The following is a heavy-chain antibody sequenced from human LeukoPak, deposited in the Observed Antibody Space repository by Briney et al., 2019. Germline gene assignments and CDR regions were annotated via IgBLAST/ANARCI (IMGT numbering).Heavy chain of an antibody. CDR1: GFTFNSFW. CDR3: ARVLTVTASDAFDP. Sequence: GGSLRLSCTASGFTFNSFWMTWVRQAPGKGLEWVANIKEDGSEENCVDSLKGRFTISRDNAKNSLYLQMNSLRAEDTAVYYCARVLTVTASDAFDPWGQGTLVTVSS. J-gene: IGHJ5*02. CDR2: IKEDGSEE. V-gene: IGHV3-7*01. D-gene: IGHD2-21*02.